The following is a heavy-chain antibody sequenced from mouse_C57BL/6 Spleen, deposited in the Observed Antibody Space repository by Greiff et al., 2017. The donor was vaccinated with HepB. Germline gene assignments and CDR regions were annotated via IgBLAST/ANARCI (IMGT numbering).Heavy chain of an antibody. CDR2: IYPSDSET. J-gene: IGHJ4*01. D-gene: IGHD1-1*01. Sequence: VKLQQPGAELVRPGSSVKLSCKASGYTFTSYWMDWVKQRPGQGLEWIGNIYPSDSETHYNQKFKDKATLTVDKSSSTAYMQLSSLTSEDSAVYYCARDYYGSDAMDYWGQGTSVTVSS. V-gene: IGHV1-61*01. CDR1: GYTFTSYW. CDR3: ARDYYGSDAMDY.